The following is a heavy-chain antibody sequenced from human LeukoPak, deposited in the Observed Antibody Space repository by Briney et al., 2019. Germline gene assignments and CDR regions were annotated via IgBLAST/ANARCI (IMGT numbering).Heavy chain of an antibody. CDR1: GYTFTSYG. V-gene: IGHV1-18*01. Sequence: GASVKVSCKASGYTFTSYGISWVRQAPGQGLEWMGWISAYNGDTKYPQKFQGRVTTTTDTSTSTAYMELSSLRSEDTAVYYCARSYYYGSGTDWGQGTLVTVSS. D-gene: IGHD3-10*01. CDR3: ARSYYYGSGTD. CDR2: ISAYNGDT. J-gene: IGHJ4*02.